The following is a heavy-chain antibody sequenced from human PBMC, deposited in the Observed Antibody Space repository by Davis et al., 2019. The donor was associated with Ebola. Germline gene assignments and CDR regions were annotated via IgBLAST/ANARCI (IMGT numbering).Heavy chain of an antibody. CDR1: GFTFSDYY. CDR3: ARGPRKIATTNFDY. Sequence: PGGSLTLSCAASGFTFSDYYMSCLPQAPGTGLAGVSYISISSGFTNYADSVKGRFTISRDNAKNSLYLQMNSLRAEDTAVYYCARGPRKIATTNFDYWGEVTMVTVST. V-gene: IGHV3-11*06. J-gene: IGHJ4*02. CDR2: ISISSGFT. D-gene: IGHD5-24*01.